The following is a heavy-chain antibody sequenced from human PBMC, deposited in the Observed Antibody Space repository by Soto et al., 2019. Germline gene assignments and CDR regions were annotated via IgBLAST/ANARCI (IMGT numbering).Heavy chain of an antibody. Sequence: EVQLLESGGGLVQPGGSLRLSCAASGFTFSSYVMHWVRQAPGKGLEWVSAISGSGSTYYADSVEGRRTISRDDSKKTLYLKMNSLRAEDLAVYHCSKWGHGTDNIFYTWGQGTLVTVSS. CDR3: SKWGHGTDNIFYT. J-gene: IGHJ4*02. D-gene: IGHD3-9*01. V-gene: IGHV3-23*01. CDR1: GFTFSSYV. CDR2: ISGSGST.